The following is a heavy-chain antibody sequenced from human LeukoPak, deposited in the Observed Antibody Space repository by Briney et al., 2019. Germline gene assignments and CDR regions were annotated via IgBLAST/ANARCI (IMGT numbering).Heavy chain of an antibody. Sequence: ASVKVSYKASGYTFTSYGISWVRQAPGQGLEWMGWISAYNGNTNYAQKLQGRLTVTEDTSTGTAYMELSSLRSEDTAMYYCATEIVGYGDVHYFDSWGQGTLVTVSS. D-gene: IGHD4-17*01. J-gene: IGHJ4*02. V-gene: IGHV1-18*01. CDR1: GYTFTSYG. CDR3: ATEIVGYGDVHYFDS. CDR2: ISAYNGNT.